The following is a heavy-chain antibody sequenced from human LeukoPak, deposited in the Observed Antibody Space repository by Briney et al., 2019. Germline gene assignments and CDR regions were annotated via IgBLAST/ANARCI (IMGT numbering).Heavy chain of an antibody. CDR3: AKGSGWLTTVTPFDY. Sequence: GGSLRLSCAASGFTVSSNYLSWVRQAPGKGLEWVSVIYSGGSTYYADSVKGRFTISRDNSKNTLYLQMNSLRAEDTAVYYCAKGSGWLTTVTPFDYWGQGTLVTVSS. D-gene: IGHD4-17*01. CDR1: GFTVSSNY. V-gene: IGHV3-66*01. J-gene: IGHJ4*02. CDR2: IYSGGST.